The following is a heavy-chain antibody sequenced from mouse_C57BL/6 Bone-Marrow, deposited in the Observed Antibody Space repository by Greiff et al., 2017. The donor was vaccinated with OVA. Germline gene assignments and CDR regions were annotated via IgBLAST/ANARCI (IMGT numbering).Heavy chain of an antibody. V-gene: IGHV5-17*01. CDR2: ISSGSSTI. CDR1: GFTFSDYG. Sequence: EVMLVESGGGLVKPGGSLKLSCAASGFTFSDYGMHWVRQAPEKGLAWVVYISSGSSTIYYADTVKGRFTISRDNAKNTLFLQMTSLRSEDTAMYYCARFPLFAYWGQGTLVTVSA. J-gene: IGHJ3*01. CDR3: ARFPLFAY.